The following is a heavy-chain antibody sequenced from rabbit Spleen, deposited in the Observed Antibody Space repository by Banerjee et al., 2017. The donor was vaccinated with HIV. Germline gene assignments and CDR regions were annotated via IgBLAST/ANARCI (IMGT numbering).Heavy chain of an antibody. CDR2: IYTGNGKS. Sequence: QQQLVESGGALVTPGGTLTLTCTASGFSFSGGYDMCWVRQAPGKGLEWIACIYTGNGKSYYASWVNGRFSISRENAQNTVLLQMTSLTAADTATYFCARDGAGGSYFALWGPGTLVTVS. J-gene: IGHJ6*01. D-gene: IGHD8-1*01. CDR3: ARDGAGGSYFAL. CDR1: GFSFSGGYD. V-gene: IGHV1S43*01.